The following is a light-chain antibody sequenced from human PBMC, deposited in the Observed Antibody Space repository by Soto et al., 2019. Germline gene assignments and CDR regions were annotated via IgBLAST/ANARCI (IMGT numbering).Light chain of an antibody. J-gene: IGKJ1*01. CDR1: QSINNW. CDR2: DAS. V-gene: IGKV1-5*01. CDR3: QHYNSYSEA. Sequence: DIQMTQSPSTLSAFVGDRVTFTCRASQSINNWLAWYQQRPGTAPKILIYDASTLESGVPSRFSGSGSGTEFSLTISRLQPEDFATYYCQHYNSYSEAFGQGTKVDIK.